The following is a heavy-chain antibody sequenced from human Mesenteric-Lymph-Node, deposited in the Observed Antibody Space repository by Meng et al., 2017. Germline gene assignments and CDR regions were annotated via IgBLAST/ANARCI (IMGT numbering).Heavy chain of an antibody. D-gene: IGHD3-16*02. CDR2: NYYSGST. CDR1: VGSNCTYY. J-gene: IGHJ4*02. V-gene: IGHV4-59*08. CDR3: ARHQNGGTYPLDY. Sequence: VPLQESGPGLVKPSGTPSLACAVSVGSNCTYYGSWIRQPPGKGLEWIGNNYYSGSTNYNPSLASRVTISVDSSKNQFSLKLSSGTAADTAVYYFARHQNGGTYPLDYWGQGTLVTVSS.